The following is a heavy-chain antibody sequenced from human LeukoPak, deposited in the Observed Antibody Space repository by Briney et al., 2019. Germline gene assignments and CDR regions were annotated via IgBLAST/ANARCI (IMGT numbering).Heavy chain of an antibody. V-gene: IGHV3-33*01. CDR2: IWYDGSKK. D-gene: IGHD3-22*01. Sequence: PGGSLRLSCAASGFTFTNFGMHWVRQAPGKGLEWVAVIWYDGSKKYYADSVKGRFTISRDNSKNTLYLQMNSLRADDTSVYYCARDYYDRGGYFYLESWGQETQVTVSS. CDR1: GFTFTNFG. J-gene: IGHJ4*02. CDR3: ARDYYDRGGYFYLES.